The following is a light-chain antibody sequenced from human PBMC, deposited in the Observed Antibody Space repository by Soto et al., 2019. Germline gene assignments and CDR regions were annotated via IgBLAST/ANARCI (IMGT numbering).Light chain of an antibody. CDR3: QQSYITPWT. V-gene: IGKV1-39*01. CDR1: QYITNY. Sequence: DIQMTQSPSSVSASVGDRVTITCRASQYITNYLNWYQLKPAEAPKLLIFTASTLQTGVPSRFSGSRSGTDFTLTITSLQPEDSATYYCQQSYITPWTFGQGTKVDIK. CDR2: TAS. J-gene: IGKJ1*01.